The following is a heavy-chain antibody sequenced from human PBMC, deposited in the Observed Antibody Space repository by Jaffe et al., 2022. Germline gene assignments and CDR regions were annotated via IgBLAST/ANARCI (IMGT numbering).Heavy chain of an antibody. CDR3: AKDLASTVSLDY. CDR1: GFTFSSYG. V-gene: IGHV3-30*02. D-gene: IGHD4-17*01. CDR2: IRYDGSNK. Sequence: QVQLVESGGGVVQPGGSLRLSCAASGFTFSSYGMHWVRQAPGKGLEWVAFIRYDGSNKYYADSVKGRFTISRDNSKNTLYLQMNSLRAEDTAVYYCAKDLASTVSLDYWGQGTLVTVSS. J-gene: IGHJ4*02.